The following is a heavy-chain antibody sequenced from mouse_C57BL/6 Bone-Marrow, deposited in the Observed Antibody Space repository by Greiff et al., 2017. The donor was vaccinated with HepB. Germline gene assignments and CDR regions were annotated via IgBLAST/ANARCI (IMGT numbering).Heavy chain of an antibody. CDR1: GIDFSRYW. V-gene: IGHV4-1*01. Sequence: TASGIDFSRYWMSWVRRAPGKGLEWIGEINPDSSTINYAPSLKDKFIISRDNAKNTLYLQMSKVRSEDTALYYCASYSNLRVWFAYWGQGTLVTVSA. CDR3: ASYSNLRVWFAY. D-gene: IGHD2-5*01. J-gene: IGHJ3*01. CDR2: INPDSSTI.